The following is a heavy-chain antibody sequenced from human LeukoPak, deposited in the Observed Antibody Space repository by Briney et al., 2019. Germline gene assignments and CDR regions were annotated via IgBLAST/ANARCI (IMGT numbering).Heavy chain of an antibody. CDR2: IYASGST. CDR1: GGSIGSGAYY. V-gene: IGHV4-61*02. Sequence: SETLSLTCTVSGGSIGSGAYYWSWIRQPAGKGPEWIGRIYASGSTNYNPSLKSRVTISVDTSENQFSLNLRSVTAADTAVYYCASEGLAVAGNFLYWGQGSLVTVSS. CDR3: ASEGLAVAGNFLY. D-gene: IGHD6-19*01. J-gene: IGHJ4*02.